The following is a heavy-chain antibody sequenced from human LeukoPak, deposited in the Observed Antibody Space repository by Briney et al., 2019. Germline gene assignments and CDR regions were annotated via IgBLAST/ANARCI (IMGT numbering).Heavy chain of an antibody. CDR3: ARDLTMVRGVIIDAFDI. CDR2: TYYRSKWYS. D-gene: IGHD3-10*01. CDR1: GDSVSSNSAA. J-gene: IGHJ3*02. V-gene: IGHV6-1*01. Sequence: SQTLSLTCAISGDSVSSNSAAWNRIRQSPSRGLEWLGRTYYRSKWYSDYAVSVKSRITINPDTSKNQFSLQLNSVTPEDTAVYYCARDLTMVRGVIIDAFDIWGQGTMVTVSS.